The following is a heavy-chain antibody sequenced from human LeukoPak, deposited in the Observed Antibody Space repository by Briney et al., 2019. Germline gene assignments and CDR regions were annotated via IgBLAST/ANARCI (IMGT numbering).Heavy chain of an antibody. CDR1: GYTFTSYT. J-gene: IGHJ5*02. V-gene: IGHV1-3*01. Sequence: ASVKVSCKASGYTFTSYTMHWVRQAPGQRLEWMGWINAGNGHTKYSQKFQGRVTITRDTSASTAYVELSRLRSDDTAVYFCARDRGCSATTCYTGGDWFDPWGQGTLVTVSS. D-gene: IGHD2-2*02. CDR2: INAGNGHT. CDR3: ARDRGCSATTCYTGGDWFDP.